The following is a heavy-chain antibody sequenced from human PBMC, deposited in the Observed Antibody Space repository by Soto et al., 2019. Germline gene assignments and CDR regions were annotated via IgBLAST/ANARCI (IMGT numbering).Heavy chain of an antibody. CDR1: GFTFSTYS. CDR3: ARDRPHFDC. Sequence: PGGSLRLSCAASGFTFSTYSINWVRQAPGQGLEWVSSISSSSSYIYYADSVKGRFTISRDNDKNSLYLQMTSLRAEGTAVYYCARDRPHFDCWGQGTLVTVSS. J-gene: IGHJ4*02. CDR2: ISSSSSYI. V-gene: IGHV3-21*01.